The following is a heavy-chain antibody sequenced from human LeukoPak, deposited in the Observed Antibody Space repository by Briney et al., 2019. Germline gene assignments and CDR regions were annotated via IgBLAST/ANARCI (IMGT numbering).Heavy chain of an antibody. CDR1: GFTFSSYA. Sequence: GGSLRLSCAASGFTFSSYAMSWVRQAPGKGLEWVSAISGSGGSTYYADSVKGRFTISRDNSKNTVYLQMNSQRAEDTAVYYCAKDDSAAGEGWFDPWGQGTLVTVSS. D-gene: IGHD6-13*01. J-gene: IGHJ5*02. CDR3: AKDDSAAGEGWFDP. CDR2: ISGSGGST. V-gene: IGHV3-23*01.